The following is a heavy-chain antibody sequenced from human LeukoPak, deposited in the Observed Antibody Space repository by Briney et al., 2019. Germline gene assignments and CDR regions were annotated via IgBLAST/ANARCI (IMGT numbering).Heavy chain of an antibody. CDR1: GGSISSSSYY. Sequence: SETLSLTYTVSGGSISSSSYYWAWIRQSPGKGLEWIANIYYSGSTNYNPSLKSRVAMSVDTSKNQFSLKLSSVTAADTAVYYCARDGAAAGFDYWGQGTLVTVSS. D-gene: IGHD6-13*01. CDR2: IYYSGST. CDR3: ARDGAAAGFDY. V-gene: IGHV4-39*07. J-gene: IGHJ4*02.